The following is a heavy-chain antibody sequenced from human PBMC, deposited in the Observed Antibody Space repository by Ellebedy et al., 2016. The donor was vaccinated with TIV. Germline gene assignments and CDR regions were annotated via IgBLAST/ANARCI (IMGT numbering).Heavy chain of an antibody. V-gene: IGHV4-34*01. CDR1: VPSFSGYH. Sequence: SETLSLXXEIDVPSFSGYHWAWIRQPPGEGLEWIGDVNHRGSARYISSLKSRVTISLDTSKKQFSLNITSVTAADTALYFCASGSMVRGLAGWGQGTLVTVSS. J-gene: IGHJ4*02. CDR2: VNHRGSA. D-gene: IGHD3-10*01. CDR3: ASGSMVRGLAG.